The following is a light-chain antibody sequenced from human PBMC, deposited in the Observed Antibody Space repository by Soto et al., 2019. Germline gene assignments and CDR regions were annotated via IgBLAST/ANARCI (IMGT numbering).Light chain of an antibody. J-gene: IGLJ1*01. CDR3: SSYTSSSSNDV. Sequence: QSVLTQPASVSGSPGQSITISCTGTSSDVGAYNYVSWYQQHPGKAPKLMIYDVSNRPSGVSNRFSGSKSGNTASLTISGLQTEDEADYYCSSYTSSSSNDVFGTGTKVTVL. CDR2: DVS. CDR1: SSDVGAYNY. V-gene: IGLV2-14*01.